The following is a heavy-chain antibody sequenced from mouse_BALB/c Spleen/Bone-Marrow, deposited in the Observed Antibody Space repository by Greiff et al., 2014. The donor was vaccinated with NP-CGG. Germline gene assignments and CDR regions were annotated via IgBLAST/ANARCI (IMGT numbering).Heavy chain of an antibody. D-gene: IGHD2-4*01. CDR3: ARIYDYDRGAWFAY. CDR2: FFPYNGDT. J-gene: IGHJ3*01. V-gene: IGHV1-20*02. CDR1: GYSFSGYF. Sequence: PVLVYPWASVTISFTASGYSFSGYFLNWVLQCHGLCLEWIGRFFPYNGDTFYNQKFKGKATLTVDKSSNTAHMELRSLASEDSTVYYCARIYDYDRGAWFAYWGQGTLVTVSA.